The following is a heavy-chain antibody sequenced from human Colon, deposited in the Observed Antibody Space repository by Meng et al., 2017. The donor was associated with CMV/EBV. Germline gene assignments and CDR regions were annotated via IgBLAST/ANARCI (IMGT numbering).Heavy chain of an antibody. CDR3: ARGGAYSTSSFDY. J-gene: IGHJ4*02. CDR1: GFTFGSYW. Sequence: ASGFTFGSYWMHWVQQATGKGLVWVSHVNSDKSSTRYADSVKGRFTISRDNAKNTLYLQMHSLRAEDTAVYYCARGGAYSTSSFDYWGQGTLVTVSS. CDR2: VNSDKSST. D-gene: IGHD6-6*01. V-gene: IGHV3-74*01.